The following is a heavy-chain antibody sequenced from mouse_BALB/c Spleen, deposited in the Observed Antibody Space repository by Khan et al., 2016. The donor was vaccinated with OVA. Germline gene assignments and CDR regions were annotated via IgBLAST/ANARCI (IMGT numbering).Heavy chain of an antibody. J-gene: IGHJ3*01. V-gene: IGHV1-77*01. CDR2: IYPGSDNT. CDR3: AREWAAWFTE. CDR1: GYTFTDYY. Sequence: QVQLKESGAQLARPGASVRLSCKASGYTFTDYYINWMRQRTGEGLEWIGEIYPGSDNTYYNEKFKDRATLTADKSSSTAYMHLSSLTSEDSAVYFCAREWAAWFTEWGQGTLVTVSA.